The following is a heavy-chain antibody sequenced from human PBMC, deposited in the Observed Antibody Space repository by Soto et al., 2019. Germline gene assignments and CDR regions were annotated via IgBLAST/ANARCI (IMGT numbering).Heavy chain of an antibody. Sequence: GSLRLSCAASGFTFSRYSMNWVRQAPGKGLELVSSNNSTSTYIYDADSLEGRFTISRDNAKNSVYLQMNSLRAEDTTVYYCAREEKDCSSTSCYDLNWLDAWGKGTLVTVSS. J-gene: IGHJ5*02. V-gene: IGHV3-21*06. D-gene: IGHD2-2*01. CDR3: AREEKDCSSTSCYDLNWLDA. CDR2: NNSTSTYI. CDR1: GFTFSRYS.